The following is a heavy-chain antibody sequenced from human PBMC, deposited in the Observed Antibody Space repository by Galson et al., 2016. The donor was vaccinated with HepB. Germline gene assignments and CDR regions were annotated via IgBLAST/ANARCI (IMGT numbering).Heavy chain of an antibody. CDR3: ANFNVNP. J-gene: IGHJ5*02. CDR1: GFTFSTYW. D-gene: IGHD3-3*01. CDR2: INQDGSQK. Sequence: SLRLSCAASGFTFSTYWMHWVRQAPGKGLEWVANINQDGSQKYYVDSVKGRFTISRDNAKNSLYLQMNSLTADDTAVCYCANFNVNPWGQGTLVTVSS. V-gene: IGHV3-7*03.